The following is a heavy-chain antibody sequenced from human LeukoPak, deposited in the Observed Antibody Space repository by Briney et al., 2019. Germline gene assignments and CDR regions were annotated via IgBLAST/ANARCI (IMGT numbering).Heavy chain of an antibody. V-gene: IGHV3-21*01. D-gene: IGHD3-16*01. Sequence: GGSLRLSCTASGFTFSSYSMNWVRQAPGKGLEWVSSNSSGSAFIYYADSVKGRFTISRDNAKKSLYLQMNSLRAEDTAVYYCARDLAVKGDRDAFDIWGQGTMVTVSP. CDR1: GFTFSSYS. CDR2: NSSGSAFI. J-gene: IGHJ3*02. CDR3: ARDLAVKGDRDAFDI.